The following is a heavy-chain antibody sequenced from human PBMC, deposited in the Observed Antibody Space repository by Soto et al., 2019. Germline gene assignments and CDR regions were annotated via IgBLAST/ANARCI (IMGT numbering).Heavy chain of an antibody. Sequence: SETLSLTCTVSGGSISSSSYYWGWIRQPPGKGLEWIGSIYYSGSTYYNPSLKSRVTISVDTSKNQFSLKLSSVTAADTAVYYCARRRYYYFDYWGQGTLVTVSS. CDR3: ARRRYYYFDY. D-gene: IGHD5-18*01. J-gene: IGHJ4*02. CDR2: IYYSGST. V-gene: IGHV4-39*01. CDR1: GGSISSSSYY.